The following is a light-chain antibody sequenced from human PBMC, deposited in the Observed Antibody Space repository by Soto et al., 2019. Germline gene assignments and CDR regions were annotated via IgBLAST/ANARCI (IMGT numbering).Light chain of an antibody. V-gene: IGKV3-20*01. CDR2: GAS. CDR3: QQYGTSQT. J-gene: IGKJ4*01. Sequence: EIVLTQSPGTLSLSPGERATLSCRASQSVSSNFLAWYQQKPGQAPRLLIYGASSRATGIPDRFSGSGSGTDFTLTISRPEPEDFAVYYCQQYGTSQTFGGGTKVEIK. CDR1: QSVSSNF.